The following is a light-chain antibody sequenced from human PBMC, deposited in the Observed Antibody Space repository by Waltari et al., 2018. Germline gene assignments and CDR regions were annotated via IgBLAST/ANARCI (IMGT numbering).Light chain of an antibody. CDR1: SSDIGGYNY. CDR2: DVD. Sequence: QSALTQPRSVSGSPGQSVTLSCTGTSSDIGGYNYVSRYQQHPGKAPKLVIYDVDKRPSGVPVRFSGSKAGKPASLTISGLQTDDDADYYCCSYAGRYTSVFGRGTRVTVL. CDR3: CSYAGRYTSV. J-gene: IGLJ2*01. V-gene: IGLV2-11*01.